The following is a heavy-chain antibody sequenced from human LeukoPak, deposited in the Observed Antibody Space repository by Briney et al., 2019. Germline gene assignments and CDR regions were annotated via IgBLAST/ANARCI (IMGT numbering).Heavy chain of an antibody. J-gene: IGHJ4*02. CDR2: ISSSSSTI. CDR3: AAANGYNIDY. V-gene: IGHV3-48*01. CDR1: GFTFSSYS. D-gene: IGHD5-24*01. Sequence: GGSLRLSCAASGFTFSSYSMNWVRQAPGKGLEWVSYISSSSSTIYYADSVKGRFTISRDNAKNSLYLQMNSLRAEDTAVYYCAAANGYNIDYWGQGTLVTVSS.